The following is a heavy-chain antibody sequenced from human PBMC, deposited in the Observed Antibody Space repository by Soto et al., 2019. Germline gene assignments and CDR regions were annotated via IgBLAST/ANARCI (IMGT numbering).Heavy chain of an antibody. CDR2: VNHSGST. V-gene: IGHV4-34*01. CDR1: GGSFSGYY. CDR3: ARSPLWLIRAGFDP. D-gene: IGHD5-18*01. J-gene: IGHJ5*02. Sequence: PSETLSLTCAVYGGSFSGYYWSWIRQPPGKGLEWIGEVNHSGSTNYNPSLKSRVTISLDTSKNQFSLNLSSVTAADTAVYYCARSPLWLIRAGFDPWGQGTLVTVSS.